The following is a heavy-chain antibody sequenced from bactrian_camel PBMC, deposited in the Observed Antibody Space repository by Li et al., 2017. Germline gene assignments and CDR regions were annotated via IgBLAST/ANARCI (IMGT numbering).Heavy chain of an antibody. CDR3: AARGPYCYTKLSVADFTY. V-gene: IGHV3S35*01. Sequence: VQLVESGGGAVTTGGSLRLSCLVSGYPHSAISMGFFRQAPGKEREGVACVFTGQPARSYYDDSVKGRFTISQDNAKNTVYLQMNSLKPEDTAMYYCAARGPYCYTKLSVADFTYWGQGTQVTVS. CDR1: GYPHSAIS. CDR2: VFTGQPARS. J-gene: IGHJ6*01. D-gene: IGHD2*01.